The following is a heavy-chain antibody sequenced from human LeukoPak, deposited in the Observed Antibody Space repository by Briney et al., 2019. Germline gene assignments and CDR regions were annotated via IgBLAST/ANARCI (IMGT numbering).Heavy chain of an antibody. J-gene: IGHJ4*02. CDR3: ARDADTAMANFGY. Sequence: ASVKVSCKASGYTFTSYDINWVRQATGQGLEWMGWMNPNSGNTGYAQKFQGRVTMTRNTSISTAYMELSSPRSDDTAVYYCARDADTAMANFGYWGQGTLVTVSS. V-gene: IGHV1-8*01. D-gene: IGHD5-18*01. CDR1: GYTFTSYD. CDR2: MNPNSGNT.